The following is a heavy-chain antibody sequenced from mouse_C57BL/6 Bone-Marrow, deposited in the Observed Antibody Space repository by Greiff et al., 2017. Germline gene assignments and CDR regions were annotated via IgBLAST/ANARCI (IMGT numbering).Heavy chain of an antibody. CDR3: ARSPRAMDY. J-gene: IGHJ4*01. CDR2: IYPGDGDT. V-gene: IGHV1-82*01. Sequence: LVESGPELVKPGASVKISCKASGYAFSSSWMNWVKQRPGKGLEWIGRIYPGDGDTNYNGKFKGKATLTADKSSSTAYMQLSSLTSEDSAVYFCARSPRAMDYWGQGTSVTVSS. CDR1: GYAFSSSW.